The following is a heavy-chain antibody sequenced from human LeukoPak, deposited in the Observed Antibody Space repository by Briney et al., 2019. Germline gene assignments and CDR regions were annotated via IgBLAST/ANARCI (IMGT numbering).Heavy chain of an antibody. V-gene: IGHV4-59*01. J-gene: IGHJ3*02. CDR2: IYYSGST. D-gene: IGHD1-26*01. Sequence: SETLSLTCSVSGGSISSYYWSWIRRPPGRGLGWIGYIYYSGSTNYNPSLKGRVTISVDTSKNQFSLKLSSVTAADTAVYYCARVRGKWEPLDAFDIWGQGTMVTVSS. CDR3: ARVRGKWEPLDAFDI. CDR1: GGSISSYY.